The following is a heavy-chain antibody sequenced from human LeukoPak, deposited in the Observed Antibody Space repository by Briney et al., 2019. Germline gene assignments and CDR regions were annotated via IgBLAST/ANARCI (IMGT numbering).Heavy chain of an antibody. D-gene: IGHD5-12*01. Sequence: GGSLRLSCAASGFTFSNAWMSWVRDAPGEGLEWGGRIKSKADGGTTDYAAPVKGRFTISRDDSKNTLYLQMNSLKTEDTAVYYCTTDLVVATISWGQGTLVTVSS. V-gene: IGHV3-15*01. CDR3: TTDLVVATIS. CDR2: IKSKADGGTT. J-gene: IGHJ4*02. CDR1: GFTFSNAW.